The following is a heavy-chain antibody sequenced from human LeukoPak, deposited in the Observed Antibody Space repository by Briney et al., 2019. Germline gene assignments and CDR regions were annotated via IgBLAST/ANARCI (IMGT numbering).Heavy chain of an antibody. CDR3: AKETGDSSGYYVWAGPRDNWFDP. D-gene: IGHD3-22*01. CDR1: GFTLSNYA. CDR2: ITYDGSNK. Sequence: GGSLRLSCAASGFTLSNYAMHWVRQAPGKGLEWVAIITYDGSNKYYADSVKGRFTISRDNSKNTLYLQMNSLRAEDTAVYYCAKETGDSSGYYVWAGPRDNWFDPWGQGTLVTVSS. V-gene: IGHV3-30*04. J-gene: IGHJ5*02.